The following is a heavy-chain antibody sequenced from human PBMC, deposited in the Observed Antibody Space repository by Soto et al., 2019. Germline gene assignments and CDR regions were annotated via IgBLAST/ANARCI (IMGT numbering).Heavy chain of an antibody. V-gene: IGHV1-46*01. J-gene: IGHJ4*02. CDR2: INPTDNST. CDR1: GFTFSTNY. CDR3: ARDVVDHYFDY. Sequence: QVQLVQSGAEVKTPGASVKISCKASGFTFSTNYMHWLRQAPGQGLEWMGIINPTDNSTTNAEKFQGRVTMTSDTSTSTVYMELSSLRSEDTAFYYCARDVVDHYFDYWGQGTLVTVSS.